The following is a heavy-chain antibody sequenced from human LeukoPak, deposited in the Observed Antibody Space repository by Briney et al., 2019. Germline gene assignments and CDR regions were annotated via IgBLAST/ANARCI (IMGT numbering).Heavy chain of an antibody. J-gene: IGHJ4*02. CDR3: AKAGWITSSSCHTDY. V-gene: IGHV3-30*02. CDR1: GFTFSSYG. D-gene: IGHD2-2*01. Sequence: PGGSLRLSCGASGFTFSSYGMHWVRQAPGKGLEWVAFIRYDGGNEYYADSVKGRFTISRDNSKNTLYLQMNSLRAEDTAVYYCAKAGWITSSSCHTDYWGQGTLVTVSS. CDR2: IRYDGGNE.